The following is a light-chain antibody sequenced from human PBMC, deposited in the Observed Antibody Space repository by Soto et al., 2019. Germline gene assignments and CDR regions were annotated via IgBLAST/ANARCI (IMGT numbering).Light chain of an antibody. CDR3: AAWDDSLTGGV. CDR2: KSN. CDR1: SSNIGNSY. J-gene: IGLJ3*02. Sequence: QSVLTQPPSASGTPGQRVTISCSGSSSNIGNSYVFWYQQLPGAAPKLLIYKSNQRPSGVPDRFSGSRSGTSASLAISGLQSEDEADYYCAAWDDSLTGGVFGGGTKVTVL. V-gene: IGLV1-47*01.